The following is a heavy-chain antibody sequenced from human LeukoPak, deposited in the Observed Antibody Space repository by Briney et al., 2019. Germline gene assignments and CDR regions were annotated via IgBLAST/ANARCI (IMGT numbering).Heavy chain of an antibody. Sequence: GGSLRLSYAASGFAFSSYWMSWVRQAPGKGLEWVANIKQDGSEKYYVDSVKGRFTISRDNAKNSLYLQMNSLRAEDTAVYYCAREKSVEVSLDYWGQGTLVTVSS. V-gene: IGHV3-7*01. J-gene: IGHJ4*02. CDR1: GFAFSSYW. D-gene: IGHD4-11*01. CDR3: AREKSVEVSLDY. CDR2: IKQDGSEK.